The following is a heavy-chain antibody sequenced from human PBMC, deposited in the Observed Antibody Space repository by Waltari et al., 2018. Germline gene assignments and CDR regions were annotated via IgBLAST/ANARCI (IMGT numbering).Heavy chain of an antibody. V-gene: IGHV4-31*03. CDR2: IYYSGST. D-gene: IGHD1-26*01. Sequence: QVQLQESGPGLVKPSQTLSLTCTVSGGSISSGGYYWSWIRQHPGKGLEWIGYIYYSGSTYYNPSLKSRVTISVDTSKNQFSLKLSSVTAADTAVYYCAREGSGSSGSYYFDYWGQGTLVTVSS. J-gene: IGHJ4*02. CDR1: GGSISSGGYY. CDR3: AREGSGSSGSYYFDY.